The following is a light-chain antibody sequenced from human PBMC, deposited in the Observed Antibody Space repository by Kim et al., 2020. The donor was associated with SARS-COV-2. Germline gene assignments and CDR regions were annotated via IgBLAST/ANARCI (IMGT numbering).Light chain of an antibody. CDR3: MQALQTPT. V-gene: IGKV2-28*01. CDR2: LGS. J-gene: IGKJ2*01. Sequence: EPASISCRSSQSLLHSNGYNYLDWYLQKPGQSPQLLIYLGSNRASGVPDRFSGSGSGIDFTLKISRVEAEDVGVYYCMQALQTPTFGQGTKVDIK. CDR1: QSLLHSNGYNY.